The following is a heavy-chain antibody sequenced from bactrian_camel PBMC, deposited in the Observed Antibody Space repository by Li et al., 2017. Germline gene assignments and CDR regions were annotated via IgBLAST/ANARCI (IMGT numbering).Heavy chain of an antibody. V-gene: IGHV3S1*01. CDR1: VSGDW. CDR2: LYTGDGTT. CDR3: ARSPLIVVVGSRWAFDY. Sequence: HVQLVESGGGLVQPGGSLRLSCTASVSGDWMHWVRQAPGKGLEWVSSLYTGDGTTLSADSAKGRFTISRDNTMQNIVYLQMSSLKSEDTARYYCARSPLIVVVGSRWAFDYWGQGTQVTVS. J-gene: IGHJ6*01. D-gene: IGHD2*01.